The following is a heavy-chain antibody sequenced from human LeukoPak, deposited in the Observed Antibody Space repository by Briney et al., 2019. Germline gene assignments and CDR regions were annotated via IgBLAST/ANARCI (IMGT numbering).Heavy chain of an antibody. CDR3: AKERDSSGLFFAS. J-gene: IGHJ4*02. V-gene: IGHV3-23*01. CDR2: HTASAGRT. CDR1: GFTFSSYT. D-gene: IGHD3-22*01. Sequence: QSGGSLRLSCAASGFTFSSYTMSWVRRAPGKGLGWVSAHTASAGRTYYADSVKGRFTISRDSSKNTLYLQMNSLRVEDTAVYHCAKERDSSGLFFASWGQGTPVTVSS.